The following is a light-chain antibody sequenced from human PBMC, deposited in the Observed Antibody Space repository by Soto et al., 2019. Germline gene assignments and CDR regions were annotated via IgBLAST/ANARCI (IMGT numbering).Light chain of an antibody. CDR3: QQYNNWPPGT. CDR1: QSVSSN. J-gene: IGKJ2*02. CDR2: GAS. Sequence: EIVMTQSPATLSVSPGERATLSCRASQSVSSNLAWYQQKPGQAPRLLIYGASTRATGIPARFSGSGSGTEFTLTISSLLSEDFAVYYCQQYNNWPPGTFGQGTKLEIK. V-gene: IGKV3-15*01.